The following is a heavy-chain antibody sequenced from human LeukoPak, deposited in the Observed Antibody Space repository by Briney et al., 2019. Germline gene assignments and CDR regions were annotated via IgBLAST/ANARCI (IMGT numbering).Heavy chain of an antibody. CDR2: INPNSGGT. Sequence: GASVKVSCKASGYTFTGYYMHWVRQAPGQGLEWMGWINPNSGGTNYAQKFQGRVTMTRDTSISTAYLQWSSLKASDTAMYYCARANYDSSGYLGYWGQGTLVTVSS. J-gene: IGHJ4*02. CDR1: GYTFTGYY. D-gene: IGHD3-22*01. CDR3: ARANYDSSGYLGY. V-gene: IGHV1-2*02.